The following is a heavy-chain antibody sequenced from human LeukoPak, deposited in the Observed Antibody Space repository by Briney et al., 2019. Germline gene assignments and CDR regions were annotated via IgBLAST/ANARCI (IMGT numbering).Heavy chain of an antibody. D-gene: IGHD5-24*01. CDR2: ISAYNGHT. V-gene: IGHV1-18*01. Sequence: ASVKVSCKASGYTFSTYGISWVRQAPGQGLEWVGWISAYNGHTNYAQKLQDRVTMTTDISTSIAYMELRSLRSDDTAVYYCARDNSVRDEAWWFNPWGQGTLVTVSS. CDR1: GYTFSTYG. J-gene: IGHJ5*02. CDR3: ARDNSVRDEAWWFNP.